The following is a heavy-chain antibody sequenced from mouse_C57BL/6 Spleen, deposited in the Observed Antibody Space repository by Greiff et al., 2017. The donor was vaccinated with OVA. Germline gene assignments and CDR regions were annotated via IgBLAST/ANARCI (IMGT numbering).Heavy chain of an antibody. CDR2: INPSNGGT. CDR3: ASLYYYGSSYYFDY. V-gene: IGHV1-53*01. CDR1: GYTFTSYW. D-gene: IGHD1-1*01. J-gene: IGHJ2*01. Sequence: QVQLQQTGTELVKPGALVKLSCKVSGYTFTSYWMHWVKQRPGQGLEWIGNINPSNGGTNYNEKFKSKATLTVYKSSSTTYMQLSSLTSEDSAVYYCASLYYYGSSYYFDYWGQGTTLTVSS.